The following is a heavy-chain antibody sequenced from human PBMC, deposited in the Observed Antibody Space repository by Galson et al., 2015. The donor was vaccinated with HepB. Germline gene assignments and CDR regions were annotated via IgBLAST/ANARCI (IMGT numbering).Heavy chain of an antibody. CDR3: ARSEVTTVVTDFDS. V-gene: IGHV3-72*01. Sequence: SLRLSCAVSGFTFSDHYIDWVRQAPGKGLEWVGRSRNKPRGYSAAYAASVKGRFTVSRDDSKSSVFLQMNSLRSEDTAVYYCARSEVTTVVTDFDSWGQGTLVTVSS. J-gene: IGHJ4*02. D-gene: IGHD4-23*01. CDR1: GFTFSDHY. CDR2: SRNKPRGYSA.